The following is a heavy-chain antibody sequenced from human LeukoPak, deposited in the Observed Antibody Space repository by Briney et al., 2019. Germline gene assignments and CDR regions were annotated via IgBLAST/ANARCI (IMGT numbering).Heavy chain of an antibody. V-gene: IGHV3-15*01. CDR1: GFSFSSFA. J-gene: IGHJ5*02. D-gene: IGHD4-17*01. CDR3: TTLRSA. Sequence: GGSLRLSCAASGFSFSSFAMTWVRQAPGKGLEWVGRIKSKTDGGTTEYAAPVKGRFTISRDDSKNTLYLQMNSLKTEDAAVYYCTTLRSAWGQGALVTVSS. CDR2: IKSKTDGGTT.